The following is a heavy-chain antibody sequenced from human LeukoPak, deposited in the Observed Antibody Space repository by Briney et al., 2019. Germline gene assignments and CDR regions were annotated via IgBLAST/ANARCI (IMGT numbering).Heavy chain of an antibody. CDR2: ISDSGNTV. D-gene: IGHD3-10*01. CDR3: ARDRDGSGSYYTPPMDY. V-gene: IGHV3-48*04. CDR1: GFTLCSYS. J-gene: IGHJ4*02. Sequence: GGSLRLSCAASGFTLCSYSMNWVRKAPGKGVEWVSYISDSGNTVNYADSVKGRFTISRDNAKNSLDLHMNSLRAEDTAVYYCARDRDGSGSYYTPPMDYWGQGTLVTVSS.